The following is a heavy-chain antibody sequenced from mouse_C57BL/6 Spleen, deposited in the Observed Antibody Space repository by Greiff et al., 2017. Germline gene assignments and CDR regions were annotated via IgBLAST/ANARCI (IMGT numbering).Heavy chain of an antibody. CDR3: ARRDYGSSYVAY. CDR2: IYPRSGNT. CDR1: GYTFTSYG. D-gene: IGHD1-1*01. Sequence: VQLQQSGAELARPGASVKLSCKAPGYTFTSYGISWVKQRTGQGLEWIGEIYPRSGNTYYNEKFKGKDTLTADKSSSTAYMELRSLTSEDSAVYFCARRDYGSSYVAYWGQGTLVTVSA. J-gene: IGHJ3*01. V-gene: IGHV1-81*01.